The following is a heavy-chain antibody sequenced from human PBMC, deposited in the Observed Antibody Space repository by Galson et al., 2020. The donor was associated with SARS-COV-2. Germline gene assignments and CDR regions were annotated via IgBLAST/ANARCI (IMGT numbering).Heavy chain of an antibody. Sequence: ASVKVSCKASGYTFTSYDINWVRQATGQGLEWMGWMNPNSGNTGYAQKFQGRVTMTRNTSISTAYTELSSLRSEDTAVYYCAREEWELLFGLGYWGQGTLVTVSS. CDR1: GYTFTSYD. J-gene: IGHJ4*02. CDR2: MNPNSGNT. V-gene: IGHV1-8*01. D-gene: IGHD1-26*01. CDR3: AREEWELLFGLGY.